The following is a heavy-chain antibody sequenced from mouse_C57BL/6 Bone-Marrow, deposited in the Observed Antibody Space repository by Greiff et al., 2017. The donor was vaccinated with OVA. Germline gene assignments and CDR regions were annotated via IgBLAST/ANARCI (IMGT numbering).Heavy chain of an antibody. D-gene: IGHD2-1*01. CDR3: TRLLDAMDY. J-gene: IGHJ4*01. Sequence: EVMLVESGAGLVKPGGSLKLSCAASGFTFSSYAMSWVRQTPEKRLEWVAYISSGGDYIYYADTVKGRFTIARDNARNTLYLQISSLKSEDTAMYSCTRLLDAMDYWGQGTSVTVSA. CDR1: GFTFSSYA. V-gene: IGHV5-9-1*02. CDR2: ISSGGDYI.